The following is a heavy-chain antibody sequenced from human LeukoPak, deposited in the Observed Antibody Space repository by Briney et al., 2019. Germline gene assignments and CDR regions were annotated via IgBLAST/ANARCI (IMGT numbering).Heavy chain of an antibody. J-gene: IGHJ4*02. D-gene: IGHD1-26*01. CDR3: ARGIVGATASDC. CDR2: IYASGST. Sequence: SETLSLTCTVSGSSISGYKWSWIRQPAGKGLEWIGRIYASGSTDYNPSLKGRVTMLVDTSRSQFFLMLSSVTAADTAVYYCARGIVGATASDCWGQGTVVTASS. CDR1: GSSISGYK. V-gene: IGHV4-4*07.